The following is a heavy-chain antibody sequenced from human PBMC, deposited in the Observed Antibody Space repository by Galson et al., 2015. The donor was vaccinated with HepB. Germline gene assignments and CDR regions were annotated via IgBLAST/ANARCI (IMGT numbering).Heavy chain of an antibody. Sequence: SLRLSCAASGFTFSSYAMYWVRQAPGKGLEWVAVLSYDGTNKYYADSVKGRFTTSRDTSKNQFSLKLSSVTAADTAVYYCARGGRYCTNGVCGGRIGYYYYYGMDVWGQGTTVTVSS. CDR2: LSYDGTNK. V-gene: IGHV3-30-3*01. D-gene: IGHD2-8*01. CDR3: ARGGRYCTNGVCGGRIGYYYYYGMDV. CDR1: GFTFSSYA. J-gene: IGHJ6*02.